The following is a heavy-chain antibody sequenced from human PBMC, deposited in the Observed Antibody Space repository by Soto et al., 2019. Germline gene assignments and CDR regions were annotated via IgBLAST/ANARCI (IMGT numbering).Heavy chain of an antibody. V-gene: IGHV4-59*02. J-gene: IGHJ4*02. CDR2: RASFGGT. CDR3: ARSKTWDSHIAVEL. Sequence: QVQLQESGPGLVKPMETLSLTCSVSGGSVGGHFWNWIRRPPGKGLEWMGSRASFGGTKYNPSLTALPTVSAYPSETPFSLTLTSVTAADTAVYYCARSKTWDSHIAVELWGQGALVIVSS. D-gene: IGHD6-19*01. CDR1: GGSVGGHF.